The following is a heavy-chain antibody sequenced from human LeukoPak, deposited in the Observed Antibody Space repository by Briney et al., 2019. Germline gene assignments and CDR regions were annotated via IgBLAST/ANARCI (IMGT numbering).Heavy chain of an antibody. CDR1: GGTFSSYA. D-gene: IGHD3-10*01. V-gene: IGHV1-69*04. CDR2: IIPILGIA. J-gene: IGHJ6*02. CDR3: ARGGTMVRGVITSMDV. Sequence: GASVKVSCKASGGTFSSYAISWVRQAPGQGLEWMGRIIPILGIANYAQKFQGRVTITADKSTSTAYMELSSLRSEDTAVYYCARGGTMVRGVITSMDVWGQGTTVTVSS.